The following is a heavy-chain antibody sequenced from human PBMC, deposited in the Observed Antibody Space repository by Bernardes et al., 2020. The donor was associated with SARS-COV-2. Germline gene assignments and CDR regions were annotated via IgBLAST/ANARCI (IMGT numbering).Heavy chain of an antibody. CDR2: IYYSGST. J-gene: IGHJ5*02. Sequence: SETLSLTCTVSGGSISSYYWSWIRQPPGKGLEWIGYIYYSGSTNYNPSLKSRVTISVDTSKNQFSLKLSSVTAADTAVYYCASSRSSSWYLNEGWFDPWGQGTLVTVSS. V-gene: IGHV4-59*08. CDR3: ASSRSSSWYLNEGWFDP. D-gene: IGHD6-13*01. CDR1: GGSISSYY.